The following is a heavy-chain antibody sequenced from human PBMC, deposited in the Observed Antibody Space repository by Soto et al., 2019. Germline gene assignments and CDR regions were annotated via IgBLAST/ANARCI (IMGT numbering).Heavy chain of an antibody. CDR3: ARAREDSSGWFDY. CDR1: GYSFSNYG. V-gene: IGHV1-18*04. D-gene: IGHD6-19*01. CDR2: ISADNGNT. Sequence: QVQLVQSGAEVKKPGASVKVSCKTSGYSFSNYGVTWVRQAPGQGLEWLGWISADNGNTNYAQKVQGRVTLTTDTSTSTVYMEMRSLRSDDTAVYYCARAREDSSGWFDYWGQGTLVTVSS. J-gene: IGHJ4*02.